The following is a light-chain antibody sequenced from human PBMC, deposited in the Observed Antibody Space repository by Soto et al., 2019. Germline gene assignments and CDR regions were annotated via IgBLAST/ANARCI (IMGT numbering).Light chain of an antibody. V-gene: IGLV2-14*03. CDR1: SSDVGGYNW. CDR2: DVN. J-gene: IGLJ1*01. Sequence: QSALTQPASVSGSPGQSITISCTGTSSDVGGYNWVSWYQQHPGKAPKLMIYDVNSRPSGVSNRFSGSKSGNTASLTISGLQAEDEADYYCSSYTTTSTLDVFGTGTKVTVL. CDR3: SSYTTTSTLDV.